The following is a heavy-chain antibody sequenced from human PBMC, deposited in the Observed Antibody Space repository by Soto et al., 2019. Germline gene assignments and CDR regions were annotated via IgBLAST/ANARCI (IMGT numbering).Heavy chain of an antibody. Sequence: SETLSLTCTVSGGSISSSSYYWGWIRQPPEKGLEWIGKIYHSGSTYYNPSLKSRVTISVDKSKNQFSLKLSSVTAADTAVYYCARERVAVAGNWYYYGMDVWGQGTTVTVSS. CDR2: IYHSGST. V-gene: IGHV4-39*07. J-gene: IGHJ6*02. D-gene: IGHD6-19*01. CDR1: GGSISSSSYY. CDR3: ARERVAVAGNWYYYGMDV.